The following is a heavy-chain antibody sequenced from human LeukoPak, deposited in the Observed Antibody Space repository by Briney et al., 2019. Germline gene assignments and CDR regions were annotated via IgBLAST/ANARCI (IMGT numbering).Heavy chain of an antibody. J-gene: IGHJ4*02. CDR1: GGSISSYY. D-gene: IGHD3-3*01. CDR2: IYTSGST. V-gene: IGHV4-4*07. CDR3: ARVEWLYGYFDY. Sequence: SEALSLTCTVSGGSISSYYWSWIRQPAGKGLEWIGRIYTSGSTNYNPSLKSRVTMSVDTSKNQFSLKLSSVTAADTAVYYCARVEWLYGYFDYWGQGTLVTVSS.